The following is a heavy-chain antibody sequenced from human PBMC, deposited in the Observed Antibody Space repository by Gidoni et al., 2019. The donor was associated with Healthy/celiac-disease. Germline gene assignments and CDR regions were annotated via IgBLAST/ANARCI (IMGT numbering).Heavy chain of an antibody. J-gene: IGHJ6*02. D-gene: IGHD1-26*01. CDR1: GRSISSFH. CDR2: IYYSGCT. Sequence: QVQLQESGPGMVKPSVTLSLTCPVSGRSISSFHVSWIRQPPGKGLEWIGYIYYSGCTNYNPSLKSRVTISVDTSKNQFSLKLSSVTAADTAVYYCAGGETILVGATSYYYYGMDVWGQGTTVTVSS. CDR3: AGGETILVGATSYYYYGMDV. V-gene: IGHV4-59*01.